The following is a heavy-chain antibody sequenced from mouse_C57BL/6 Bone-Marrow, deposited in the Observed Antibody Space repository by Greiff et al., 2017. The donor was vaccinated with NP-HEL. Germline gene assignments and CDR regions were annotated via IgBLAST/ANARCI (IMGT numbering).Heavy chain of an antibody. V-gene: IGHV14-4*01. J-gene: IGHJ2*01. CDR3: TTTLYYFDY. Sequence: EVKLQESGAELVRPGASVKLSCTASGFNIKDDYMHWVKQRPEQGLEWIGWIDPENGDTEYASKFQGKATITADTSSNTAYLQLSSLTSEDTAVYYCTTTLYYFDYGGQGTTLTVSS. CDR2: IDPENGDT. CDR1: GFNIKDDY.